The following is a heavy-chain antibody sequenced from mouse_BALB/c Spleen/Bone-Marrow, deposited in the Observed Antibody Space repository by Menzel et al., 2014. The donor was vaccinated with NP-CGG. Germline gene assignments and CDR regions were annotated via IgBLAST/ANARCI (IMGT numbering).Heavy chain of an antibody. J-gene: IGHJ4*01. CDR3: VLPYYGNYGAMDY. D-gene: IGHD2-10*01. CDR2: INPNNGGT. V-gene: IGHV1-18*01. CDR1: GYIFTDYN. Sequence: VQLQQSGPELVKPGASVKIPCKASGYIFTDYNMDWVKQSHGKSLEWIGDINPNNGGTIYNQKFKGKASLTVDKSSSTTYMELRSLTSEDTAVYYGVLPYYGNYGAMDYWGQGTSVTVSS.